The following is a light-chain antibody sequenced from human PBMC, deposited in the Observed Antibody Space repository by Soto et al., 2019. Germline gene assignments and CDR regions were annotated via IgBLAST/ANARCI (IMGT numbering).Light chain of an antibody. V-gene: IGKV3-20*01. CDR2: GAS. J-gene: IGKJ1*01. CDR1: QSVSSSY. CDR3: QQYGSSPVT. Sequence: EIVLTQSPGTLSLSPGERATLSCRASQSVSSSYLAWYQQKPGQAPRLLIYGASSRATGIPDRFSGSGSGTDLTLTSSRLEPEDFAVSYCQQYGSSPVTFGQGTKVEIK.